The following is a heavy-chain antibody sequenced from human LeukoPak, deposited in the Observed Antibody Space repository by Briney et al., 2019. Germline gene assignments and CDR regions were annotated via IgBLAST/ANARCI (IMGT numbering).Heavy chain of an antibody. Sequence: SVKVSCKASGYTFTSYAMNWVRQAPGQGLEWMGRIIPFLDVTDYAQKFQGRVTITADKSTNTTYMELSSLRSEDTAIYYCARPSQYYYDISGLCGFEYWGQGALVTVSS. J-gene: IGHJ4*02. CDR1: GYTFTSYA. CDR3: ARPSQYYYDISGLCGFEY. D-gene: IGHD3-22*01. V-gene: IGHV1-69*04. CDR2: IIPFLDVT.